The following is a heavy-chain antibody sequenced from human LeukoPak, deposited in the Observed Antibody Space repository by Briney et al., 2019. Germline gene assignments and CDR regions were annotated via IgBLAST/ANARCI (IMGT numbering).Heavy chain of an antibody. J-gene: IGHJ4*02. V-gene: IGHV4-61*02. Sequence: PSETLSLTCTVSGASISSGSYYWSWIRQPAGKGLEWVGRISSSESTNYNPSLKSRVSISADTSKNQVSLRLNSVTAADTAVYYCARDDPRSWGYFPDSWGQGTLVTVSS. CDR2: ISSSEST. CDR3: ARDDPRSWGYFPDS. D-gene: IGHD1-26*01. CDR1: GASISSGSYY.